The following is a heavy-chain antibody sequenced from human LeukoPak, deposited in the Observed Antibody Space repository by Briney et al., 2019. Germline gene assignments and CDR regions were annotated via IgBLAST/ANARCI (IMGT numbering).Heavy chain of an antibody. V-gene: IGHV4-34*01. CDR2: INHSGSI. D-gene: IGHD3-10*01. Sequence: SETLSLTCAVYGGSFSGYYWSWIRQPPGKGLEWIGEINHSGSINYNPSLKSRVTISVDTSKNQFSLKLSSVTAADTAVYYCARFITMVRGALDYWGQGTLVTVSS. CDR3: ARFITMVRGALDY. CDR1: GGSFSGYY. J-gene: IGHJ4*02.